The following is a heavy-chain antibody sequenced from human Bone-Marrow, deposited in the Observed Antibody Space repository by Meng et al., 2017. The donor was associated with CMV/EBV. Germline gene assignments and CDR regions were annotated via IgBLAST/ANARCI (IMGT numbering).Heavy chain of an antibody. Sequence: GGSLRLSCAASGFTFSSYAMHWVRQAPGKGLEWVAVISYDGSNKYYADSVKGRFTISRDNSKNTLYLQMNSLRAEDTAVYYCASGAQYYDFWSGLDYWGQRTLVTVSS. V-gene: IGHV3-30*04. CDR3: ASGAQYYDFWSGLDY. CDR2: ISYDGSNK. D-gene: IGHD3-3*01. J-gene: IGHJ4*02. CDR1: GFTFSSYA.